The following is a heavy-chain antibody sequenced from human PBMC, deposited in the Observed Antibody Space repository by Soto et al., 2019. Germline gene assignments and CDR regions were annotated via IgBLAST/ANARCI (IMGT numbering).Heavy chain of an antibody. CDR2: ISGSGGST. CDR3: ARVRGSGDHIWFGESHAFDI. V-gene: IGHV3-23*01. Sequence: HPGGSLRLSCAASGFTFSSYAMSWVRQAPEKGLEWVSAISGSGGSTYYADSVKGRFTISRDNSKNTLYLQMNSLRAEDTAVYYCARVRGSGDHIWFGESHAFDIWGQGTMVTVSS. J-gene: IGHJ3*02. D-gene: IGHD3-10*01. CDR1: GFTFSSYA.